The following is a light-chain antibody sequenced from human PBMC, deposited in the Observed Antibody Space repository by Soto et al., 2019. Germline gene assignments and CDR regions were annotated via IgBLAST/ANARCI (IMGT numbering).Light chain of an antibody. CDR1: QSINIY. J-gene: IGKJ1*01. CDR3: QQSYNTLGT. V-gene: IGKV1-39*01. CDR2: AAS. Sequence: IEVTQSPNDLSASVGDRVNITSRASQSINIYLNWYQQKPGKAPKLLIYAASNLQSGVPSRFSGSGSGTDFTLTISIRQPEDFATYYCQQSYNTLGTFGQGTKVDIK.